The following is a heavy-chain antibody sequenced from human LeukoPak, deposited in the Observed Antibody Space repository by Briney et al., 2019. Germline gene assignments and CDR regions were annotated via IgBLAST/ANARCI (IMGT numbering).Heavy chain of an antibody. J-gene: IGHJ4*02. D-gene: IGHD3-22*01. V-gene: IGHV4-34*01. CDR2: INHSGST. CDR3: ARVPNSYDSSGYSWGFDY. CDR1: GGSFSGYY. Sequence: SEALSLTCAVYGGSFSGYYWSWIRQPPGKGLEWIGEINHSGSTNYNPSLKSRVTISVDTSKNQFSLKLSSVTAADTAVYYCARVPNSYDSSGYSWGFDYWGQGTLVTASS.